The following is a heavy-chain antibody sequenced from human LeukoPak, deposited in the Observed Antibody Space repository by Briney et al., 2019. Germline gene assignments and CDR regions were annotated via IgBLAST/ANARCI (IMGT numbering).Heavy chain of an antibody. CDR1: GFSFSSYE. V-gene: IGHV3-48*03. CDR3: AKGPDSSGYGYYYGMVV. D-gene: IGHD3-22*01. Sequence: GGSLRLSCAASGFSFSSYEMNWGRQAPGKGLEWVSYISSSGSTIYYADSVKGRLTISRDNAKNTLYLQMNSLRAEDTAVYYCAKGPDSSGYGYYYGMVVWGQGTTVTVFS. CDR2: ISSSGSTI. J-gene: IGHJ6*02.